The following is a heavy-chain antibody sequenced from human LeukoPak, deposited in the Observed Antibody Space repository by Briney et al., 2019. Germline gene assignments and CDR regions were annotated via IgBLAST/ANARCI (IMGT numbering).Heavy chain of an antibody. CDR1: GFTFSSYA. CDR3: AKLEVGVTRGGDY. V-gene: IGHV3-23*01. J-gene: IGHJ4*02. Sequence: GGSLRLSCAASGFTFSSYAMSWVRQAPGKGLEWVSAISGSGGSPYSADSVKGRFTISRDNSKNTLYLQMNSLRAEDTAVYYCAKLEVGVTRGGDYWGQGTLVTVSS. D-gene: IGHD1-26*01. CDR2: ISGSGGSP.